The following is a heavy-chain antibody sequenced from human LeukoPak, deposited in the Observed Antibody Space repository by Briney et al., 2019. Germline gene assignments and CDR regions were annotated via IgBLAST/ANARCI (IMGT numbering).Heavy chain of an antibody. CDR2: INHSGST. D-gene: IGHD3-22*01. Sequence: SETLSLTCAVYGGSFSGYYWSWIRQPPGKGLEWIGEINHSGSTNYNPSLKSRVTISVDTSKNQFSLKLSSVTAADTAVYYCARHGLGYDSSGYYHAPYWYFDLWGRGTLVTVSS. CDR1: GGSFSGYY. CDR3: ARHGLGYDSSGYYHAPYWYFDL. V-gene: IGHV4-34*01. J-gene: IGHJ2*01.